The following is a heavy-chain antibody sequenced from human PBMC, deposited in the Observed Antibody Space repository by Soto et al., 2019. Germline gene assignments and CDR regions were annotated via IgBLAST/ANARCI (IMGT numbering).Heavy chain of an antibody. Sequence: SETLSLTCAVYGGSFSGYYWSWIRQPPGKGLEWIGEINHSGSTNYNPSLKSRVTISVDTSKNQFSLKLSSVTAADTAVYYCARGCYDFWSGYYYYYYGMDVWGQGTTVPVSS. V-gene: IGHV4-34*01. J-gene: IGHJ6*02. CDR3: ARGCYDFWSGYYYYYYGMDV. CDR2: INHSGST. CDR1: GGSFSGYY. D-gene: IGHD3-3*01.